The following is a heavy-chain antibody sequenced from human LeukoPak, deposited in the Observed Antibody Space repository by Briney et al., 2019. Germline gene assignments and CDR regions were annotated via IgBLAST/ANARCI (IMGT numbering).Heavy chain of an antibody. Sequence: GGSLRLSCAASGFTFSSYWMSWVRQAPGKGLEWVSAISGSGGSTYYADSVKGRFTISRDNSKNTLYLQMNSLRAEDTAVYYCAKGPYYDFWSGYYSGSIYYFDYWGQGTLVTVSS. CDR2: ISGSGGST. D-gene: IGHD3-3*01. CDR1: GFTFSSYW. V-gene: IGHV3-23*01. J-gene: IGHJ4*02. CDR3: AKGPYYDFWSGYYSGSIYYFDY.